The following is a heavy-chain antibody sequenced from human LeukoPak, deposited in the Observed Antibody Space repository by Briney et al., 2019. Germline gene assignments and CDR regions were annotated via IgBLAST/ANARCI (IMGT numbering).Heavy chain of an antibody. J-gene: IGHJ2*01. CDR3: ARQGVLHFYWYFDL. CDR1: GGSISRSNW. Sequence: PSETLSLTCAVSGGSISRSNWWSWVRQPPGKGLEWIGEIYHSGSTNYNPSLKSRVTISVDKSKNQFSLKLSSVTAADTAVYYCARQGVLHFYWYFDLWGRGTLVTVSS. V-gene: IGHV4-4*02. D-gene: IGHD3/OR15-3a*01. CDR2: IYHSGST.